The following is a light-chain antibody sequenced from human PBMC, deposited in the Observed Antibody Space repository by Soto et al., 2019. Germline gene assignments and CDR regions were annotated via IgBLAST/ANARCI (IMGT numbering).Light chain of an antibody. CDR1: RSILYSSNNKNY. CDR2: WAS. V-gene: IGKV4-1*01. J-gene: IGKJ1*01. Sequence: DIVMTQSPDSLAVSLGERATINCKSSRSILYSSNNKNYLAWYQQKPGQPPKLLIYWASTRQSGVPDVFSGSGSGTNYTLTISSLQAEDVAVYYCQQYYSTLTWTFGQGTKVEVK. CDR3: QQYYSTLTWT.